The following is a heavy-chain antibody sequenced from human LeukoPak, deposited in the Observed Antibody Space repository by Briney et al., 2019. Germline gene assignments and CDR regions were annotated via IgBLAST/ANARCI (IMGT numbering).Heavy chain of an antibody. V-gene: IGHV4-59*12. CDR2: IDYSGNT. Sequence: SETLSLTCTVSGVSISTYYWSWIREPPGKGLEWIGNIDYSGNTKYNPSLKSRVTISVDASKNHFSLKLSSVTAADTGVYYCARWYYDSSGYRYFDYWGQGTLVIVSS. J-gene: IGHJ4*02. CDR1: GVSISTYY. D-gene: IGHD3-22*01. CDR3: ARWYYDSSGYRYFDY.